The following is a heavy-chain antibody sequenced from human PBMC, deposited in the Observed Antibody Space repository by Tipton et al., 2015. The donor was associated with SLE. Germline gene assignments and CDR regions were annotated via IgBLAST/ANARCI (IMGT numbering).Heavy chain of an antibody. J-gene: IGHJ3*02. V-gene: IGHV4-59*08. CDR3: AREYSGSYDI. CDR1: GGSFSGYY. Sequence: GLVKPSETLSLTCAVYGGSFSGYYWSWIRQPPGKGLEWIGYIYYSGSTNYNPSLKSRVTISVDTSKNQFSLKLSSVTATDTAVYYCAREYSGSYDIWGQGTMVTVSS. D-gene: IGHD1-26*01. CDR2: IYYSGST.